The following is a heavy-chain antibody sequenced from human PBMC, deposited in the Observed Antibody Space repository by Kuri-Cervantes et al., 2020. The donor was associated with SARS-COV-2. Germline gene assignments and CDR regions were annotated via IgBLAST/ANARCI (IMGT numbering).Heavy chain of an antibody. D-gene: IGHD2-2*01. V-gene: IGHV1-3*01. CDR3: ARRDIVVVPAANDAFDI. CDR2: INAGNGNT. J-gene: IGHJ3*02. Sequence: ASVKVSCKASGYTFTSYAMHWVRQAPGQRLEWMGWINAGNGNTKYSQKFQGRVTITRDTSASTAYMELSSLRSEGTAVYYCARRDIVVVPAANDAFDIWGQGTMVTVSS. CDR1: GYTFTSYA.